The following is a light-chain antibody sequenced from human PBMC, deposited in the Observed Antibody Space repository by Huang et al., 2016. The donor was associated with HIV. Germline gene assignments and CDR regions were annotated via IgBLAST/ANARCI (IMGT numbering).Light chain of an antibody. CDR1: QSVSSN. J-gene: IGKJ2*01. Sequence: EIVMTQSPATVSVSPGERATLSCRASQSVSSNLAWYQQKPGQAPRLLIYDASTRATGSLARFSGSGSGTEFSLTISSLQSEDFAVYYCQQYNKWPMYTFGQGTKLDIK. CDR3: QQYNKWPMYT. V-gene: IGKV3-15*01. CDR2: DAS.